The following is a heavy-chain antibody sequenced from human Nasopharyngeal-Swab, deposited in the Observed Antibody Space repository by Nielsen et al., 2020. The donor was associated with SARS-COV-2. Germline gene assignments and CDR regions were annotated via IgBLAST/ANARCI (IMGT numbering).Heavy chain of an antibody. V-gene: IGHV4-30-4*01. D-gene: IGHD2-2*01. CDR1: GGSISSGDYY. Sequence: SETLSLTCTVSGGSISSGDYYWSWIRQPPGKGLEWIGYIYYSGSTYYNPSLKSRVSVSVDTSKNQFSLKLSSVTAADTAVYYCARDSRGWFDPWGQGTLVTVSS. J-gene: IGHJ5*02. CDR2: IYYSGST. CDR3: ARDSRGWFDP.